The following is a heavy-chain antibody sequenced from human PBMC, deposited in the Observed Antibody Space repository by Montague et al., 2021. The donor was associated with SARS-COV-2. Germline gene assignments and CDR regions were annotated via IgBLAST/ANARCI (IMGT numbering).Heavy chain of an antibody. D-gene: IGHD6-19*01. V-gene: IGHV2-70*01. CDR1: GFSVSTSGLC. CDR2: IDWDDDT. J-gene: IGHJ2*01. CDR3: ARIPEYSSGGGPDWYFDL. Sequence: PALVKPTQTHTLTCTFSGFSVSTSGLCVSWIRQPPGKALEWLALIDWDDDTYYSTSLKTRLAISKDTSKNQVVLTMTDMDPVDTGTYYCARIPEYSSGGGPDWYFDLGGRGTLVPVSS.